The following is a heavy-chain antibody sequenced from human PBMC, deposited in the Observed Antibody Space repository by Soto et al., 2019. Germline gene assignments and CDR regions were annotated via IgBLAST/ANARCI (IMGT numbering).Heavy chain of an antibody. CDR1: GFSLSTSGVG. CDR3: AHIPPELDFWSGYYKAPFDY. Sequence: SGPTLVNPTQTLTLTCTFSGFSLSTSGVGVGWIRQPPGKALEWLALIYWNDDKRYSPSLKSRLTITKDTSKNQVVLTMTNMDPVDTATYYCAHIPPELDFWSGYYKAPFDYWGQGTLVTVSS. J-gene: IGHJ4*02. D-gene: IGHD3-3*01. V-gene: IGHV2-5*01. CDR2: IYWNDDK.